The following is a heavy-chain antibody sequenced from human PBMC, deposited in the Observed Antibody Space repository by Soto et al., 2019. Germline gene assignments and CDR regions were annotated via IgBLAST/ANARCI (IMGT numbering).Heavy chain of an antibody. J-gene: IGHJ3*02. CDR3: ARDRWGSDYDFWSGSGTDAFDI. Sequence: TLSLTCTVSGGSISSGGYYWSWIRQHPGKGLEWIGYIYYSGSTYYNPSLKSRVTISVDTSKNQFSLKLSSVTAADTAVYYCARDRWGSDYDFWSGSGTDAFDIWGQGTMVTVSS. CDR2: IYYSGST. D-gene: IGHD3-3*01. V-gene: IGHV4-31*03. CDR1: GGSISSGGYY.